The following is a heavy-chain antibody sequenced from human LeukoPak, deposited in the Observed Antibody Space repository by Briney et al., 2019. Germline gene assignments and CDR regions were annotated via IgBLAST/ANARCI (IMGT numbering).Heavy chain of an antibody. CDR2: IYYSGST. V-gene: IGHV4-59*08. D-gene: IGHD3-22*01. J-gene: IGHJ6*03. Sequence: PSETLSLTWTVSGGSISSYYWSWIRQPPGKGLEWIGYIYYSGSTNYNPSLKSRVTISVDTSKNQFSLKLSSVTAADTAVYYCARLGPDSSRYYYYYYYYMDVWGKGTTVTISS. CDR1: GGSISSYY. CDR3: ARLGPDSSRYYYYYYYYMDV.